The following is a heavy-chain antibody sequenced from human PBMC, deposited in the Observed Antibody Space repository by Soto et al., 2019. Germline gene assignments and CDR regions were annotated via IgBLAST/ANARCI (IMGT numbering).Heavy chain of an antibody. Sequence: PGGSLSLSCAASGFTVSSNYMSWVRQAPGKGLEWVSVIYSGGSTYYADSVKGRFTISRHNSKNTLYLQMNSLRAEDTAVYYCARDRYDFWSGYYYYYMDVWGKGTTVTVSS. CDR3: ARDRYDFWSGYYYYYMDV. CDR2: IYSGGST. V-gene: IGHV3-53*04. CDR1: GFTVSSNY. J-gene: IGHJ6*03. D-gene: IGHD3-3*01.